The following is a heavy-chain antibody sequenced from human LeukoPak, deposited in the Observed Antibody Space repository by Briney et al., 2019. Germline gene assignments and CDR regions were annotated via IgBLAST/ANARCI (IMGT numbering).Heavy chain of an antibody. CDR2: ISWDGGST. V-gene: IGHV3-43*01. J-gene: IGHJ4*02. D-gene: IGHD5-12*01. CDR1: GFTFEDYT. CDR3: AKDMGGDIVATTFDY. Sequence: PGGSLRLSCAASGFTFEDYTMHWVRQAPGKGLEWVSLISWDGGSTYYADSVKGRFTISRDNSKNSLYLQMNSLRTEDTALYYCAKDMGGDIVATTFDYWGQGTLVIVSS.